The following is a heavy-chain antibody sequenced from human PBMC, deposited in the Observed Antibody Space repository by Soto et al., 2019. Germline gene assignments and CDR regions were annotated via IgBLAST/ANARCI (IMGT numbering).Heavy chain of an antibody. CDR3: ARDRWYYYDSSGYYWNDAFDI. J-gene: IGHJ3*02. D-gene: IGHD3-22*01. V-gene: IGHV3-7*03. CDR2: IKQDGSEK. Sequence: GGSLRLSCAASGFTFSSYWMSWVRQAPGKXLEWVANIKQDGSEKYYVDSVKGRFTISRDNAKNSLYLQMNSLRAEDTAVYYCARDRWYYYDSSGYYWNDAFDIWGQGSMVTVSS. CDR1: GFTFSSYW.